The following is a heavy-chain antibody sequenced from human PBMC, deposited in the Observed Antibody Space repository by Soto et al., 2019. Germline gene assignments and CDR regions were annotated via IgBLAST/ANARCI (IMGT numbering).Heavy chain of an antibody. V-gene: IGHV3-15*01. CDR2: IKSKTDGGTT. J-gene: IGHJ5*02. CDR3: TTAAYCGGDCYSSVDWFDP. Sequence: EVQLVESGGGLVKPGGSLRLSCAASGFTFSNAWMSWVRQAPGKGLEWVGRIKSKTDGGTTDYAAPVKGRFTISRDDSKNTLYLQMNSLKTADTAVYYCTTAAYCGGDCYSSVDWFDPWGQGTLVTVSS. CDR1: GFTFSNAW. D-gene: IGHD2-21*02.